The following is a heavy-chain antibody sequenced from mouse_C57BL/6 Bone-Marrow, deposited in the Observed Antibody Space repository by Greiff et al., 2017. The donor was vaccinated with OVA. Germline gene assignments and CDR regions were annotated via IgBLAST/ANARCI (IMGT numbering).Heavy chain of an antibody. J-gene: IGHJ3*01. D-gene: IGHD1-1*01. Sequence: QVQLQQSGPGILQPSQTLSLTCSFSGFSLSTFGMGVGWIRQPSGKGLEWLAHIWWDDDKYYNPALKSRLTISKDTSKNQVFLKIANVDTADTATYYCARIPPYYYGSSWFAYWGQGTLVTVSA. V-gene: IGHV8-8*01. CDR1: GFSLSTFGMG. CDR2: IWWDDDK. CDR3: ARIPPYYYGSSWFAY.